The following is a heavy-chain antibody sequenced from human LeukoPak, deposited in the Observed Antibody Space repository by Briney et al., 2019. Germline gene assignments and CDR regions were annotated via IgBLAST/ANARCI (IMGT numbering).Heavy chain of an antibody. J-gene: IGHJ4*02. CDR2: ISSSSSTI. V-gene: IGHV3-48*01. CDR1: GFTFSSYS. Sequence: GGSLRLSCAVSGFTFSSYSMNWVRQAPGKGLEWVSSISSSSSTIYYADSVKGRFTISRDNAKNSLYLQMNSLRAEDTAVYYCARRDYYDSSWGQGTLVTVSS. D-gene: IGHD3-22*01. CDR3: ARRDYYDSS.